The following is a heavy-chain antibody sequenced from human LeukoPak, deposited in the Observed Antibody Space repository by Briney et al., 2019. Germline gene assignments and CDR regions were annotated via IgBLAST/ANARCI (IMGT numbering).Heavy chain of an antibody. CDR3: ARPYDTRGYFPDY. CDR1: GFTFSSYA. V-gene: IGHV3-21*01. D-gene: IGHD3-22*01. Sequence: GGSLRLSCAASGFTFSSYAMNWVRQAPGKGLEWVSSISRGSDHIFYADSMKGRFTISRDNAKNSLYLQMNSLGAEDTAVCYCARPYDTRGYFPDYWGQGTLATVSS. J-gene: IGHJ4*02. CDR2: ISRGSDHI.